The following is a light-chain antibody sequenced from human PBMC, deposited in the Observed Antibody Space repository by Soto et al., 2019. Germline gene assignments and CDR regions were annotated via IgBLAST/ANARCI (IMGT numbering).Light chain of an antibody. Sequence: DIQVTQSPSSLSASVGDRVTITCRASQNINNYLNWYQQKPGKAPKLLIYAASSLQSGVPSRFSGSGSGTDFTLTISSLQPEEFATYYCKQSFSTLWTFGQGTKVDIK. CDR1: QNINNY. CDR3: KQSFSTLWT. CDR2: AAS. V-gene: IGKV1-39*01. J-gene: IGKJ1*01.